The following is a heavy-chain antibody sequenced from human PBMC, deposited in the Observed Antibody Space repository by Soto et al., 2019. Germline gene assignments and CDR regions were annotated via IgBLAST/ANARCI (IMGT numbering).Heavy chain of an antibody. J-gene: IGHJ6*02. V-gene: IGHV3-9*01. CDR3: EKDRSVYCTGARCERRDYFYYYGMDV. CDR1: GFTFDDYA. D-gene: IGHD2-8*02. CDR2: LSWNSGTV. Sequence: DVQLVESGGGLVQPGRSLRLSCAASGFTFDDYAMHWVRQAPGKGLEWVSGLSWNSGTVGYADSVKGRFTISRDNAKNSLYLQMNSLRAEDTALYYCEKDRSVYCTGARCERRDYFYYYGMDVWGQGTTVTVSS.